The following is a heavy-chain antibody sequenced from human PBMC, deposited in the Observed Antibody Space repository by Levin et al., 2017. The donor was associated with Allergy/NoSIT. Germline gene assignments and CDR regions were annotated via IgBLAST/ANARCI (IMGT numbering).Heavy chain of an antibody. Sequence: PGGSLRLSCAASGFTFSSYGMHWVRQAPGKGLEWVAVISSDGSNKYYADSVKGRFTISRDNSKNTLYLQMNSLRAEDTAVYYCAKGGYRQWLIFDYWGQGTLVTVSS. CDR1: GFTFSSYG. J-gene: IGHJ4*02. V-gene: IGHV3-30*18. D-gene: IGHD6-19*01. CDR3: AKGGYRQWLIFDY. CDR2: ISSDGSNK.